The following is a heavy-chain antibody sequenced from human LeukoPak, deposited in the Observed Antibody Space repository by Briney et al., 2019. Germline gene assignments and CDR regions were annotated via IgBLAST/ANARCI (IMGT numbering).Heavy chain of an antibody. D-gene: IGHD3-10*01. CDR3: ARGRVVIPEGPDY. CDR1: EFSFKDTG. Sequence: GGSLRLSCAASEFSFKDTGMHWVRQAPGKGLEWVAVIWYDGSDKYYADSVKGRFTISRDNSKNTLYLQMNSLRAEDSAVYYCARGRVVIPEGPDYWGQGTSVTVSS. V-gene: IGHV3-33*01. J-gene: IGHJ4*02. CDR2: IWYDGSDK.